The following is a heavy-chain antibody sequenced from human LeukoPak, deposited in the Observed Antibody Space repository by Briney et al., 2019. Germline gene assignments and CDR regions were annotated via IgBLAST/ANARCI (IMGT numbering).Heavy chain of an antibody. J-gene: IGHJ4*02. CDR1: GFTFGDYG. CDR2: IRSKAYGGTT. CDR3: AREGSLYGYHSFDS. Sequence: GGSLRLSCTASGFTFGDYGMSWVRQAPGKGLEWVGFIRSKAYGGTTEYAASVKGRFTISRDDSKSIAYLQMNSLKTEDTAVYFCAREGSLYGYHSFDSWGQGTLVTVST. D-gene: IGHD5-18*01. V-gene: IGHV3-49*04.